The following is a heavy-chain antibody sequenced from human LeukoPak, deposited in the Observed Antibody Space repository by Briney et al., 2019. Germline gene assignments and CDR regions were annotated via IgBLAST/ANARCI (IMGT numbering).Heavy chain of an antibody. CDR1: GFTFSDYY. CDR3: ARGLFVAGSFFDS. V-gene: IGHV3-11*04. J-gene: IGHJ4*02. D-gene: IGHD1-26*01. Sequence: GGSLRLSCAASGFTFSDYYMAWIRQAPGKGLEWLSSIGHNGGAIYYADSVKGRFTISRDNAKSSLYLQMTRLKAGDTAVYYCARGLFVAGSFFDSWGQGTLVTVSS. CDR2: IGHNGGAI.